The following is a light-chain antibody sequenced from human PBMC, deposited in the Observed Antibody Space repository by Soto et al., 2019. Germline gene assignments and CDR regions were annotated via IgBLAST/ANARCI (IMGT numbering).Light chain of an antibody. CDR1: SSNIGGGYD. CDR2: GNT. V-gene: IGLV1-40*01. CDR3: QSHDSSLNSWV. J-gene: IGLJ3*02. Sequence: QSVLTQPPSMSGAPGQRVTISCTGSSSNIGGGYDVHWYQLLPGTAPKLLIYGNTNRPSRVPDRFSGSKSGTSASLAITGLRAEDEADYYCQSHDSSLNSWVFGGGTKLTVL.